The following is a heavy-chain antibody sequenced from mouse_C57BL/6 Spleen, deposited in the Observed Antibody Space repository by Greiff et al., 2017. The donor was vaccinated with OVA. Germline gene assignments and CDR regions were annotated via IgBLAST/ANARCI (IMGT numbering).Heavy chain of an antibody. D-gene: IGHD2-3*01. CDR2: INPNNGGT. J-gene: IGHJ3*01. CDR3: ARPAYDGYAWFAY. CDR1: GYTFTDYN. V-gene: IGHV1-18*01. Sequence: EVKLQQSGPELVKPGASVKIPCKASGYTFTDYNMDWVKQSHGKSLEWIGDINPNNGGTIYNQKFKGKATLTVDKSSSTAYMELRSLTSEDTAVYYCARPAYDGYAWFAYWGQGTLVTVSA.